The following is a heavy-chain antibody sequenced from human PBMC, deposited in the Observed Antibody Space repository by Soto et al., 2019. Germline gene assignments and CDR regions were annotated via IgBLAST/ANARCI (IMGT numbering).Heavy chain of an antibody. CDR3: ARGFCSGGSCYYYYYGMDV. CDR2: IGTAGDT. Sequence: PGGSLRLSCTASGFTFSSYDMHWVRQATGKGLEWISAIGTAGDTYYPGSVKGRFTISRENAKNSLYLQMNSLRAGDTAVYYCARGFCSGGSCYYYYYGMDVWGQGTTVTVSS. D-gene: IGHD2-15*01. V-gene: IGHV3-13*04. CDR1: GFTFSSYD. J-gene: IGHJ6*02.